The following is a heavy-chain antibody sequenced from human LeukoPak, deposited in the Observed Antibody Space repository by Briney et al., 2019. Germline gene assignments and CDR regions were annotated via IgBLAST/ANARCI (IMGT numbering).Heavy chain of an antibody. CDR2: ISSSGSTI. Sequence: ETGGSLRLSCAASGFTFSSYEMNWVRQAPGKGLEWVSYISSSGSTIYYADSVKGRFTISRDNAKNSLYLQMNSLRAEDTAVYYYARESVVTAIHDAFDIWGQGTMVTVSS. V-gene: IGHV3-48*03. D-gene: IGHD2-21*02. CDR3: ARESVVTAIHDAFDI. CDR1: GFTFSSYE. J-gene: IGHJ3*02.